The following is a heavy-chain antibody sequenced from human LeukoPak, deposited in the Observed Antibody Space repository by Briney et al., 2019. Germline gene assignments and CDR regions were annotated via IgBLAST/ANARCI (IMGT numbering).Heavy chain of an antibody. J-gene: IGHJ6*04. CDR2: IRSKAYGVAT. V-gene: IGHV3-49*04. CDR1: GFTFSDYY. D-gene: IGHD3-10*01. CDR3: SRADYYGSGSPISLDV. Sequence: GGSLRLSCAASGFTFSDYYVSWVRQAPGKGLEWVGLIRSKAYGVATEHAASVKGRFTISRDDPKSIAYLQMNSLKTEDTAVYYCSRADYYGSGSPISLDVWGKGTTVTVSS.